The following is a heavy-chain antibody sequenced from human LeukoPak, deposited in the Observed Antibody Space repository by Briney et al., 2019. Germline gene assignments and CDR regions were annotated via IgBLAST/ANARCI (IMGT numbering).Heavy chain of an antibody. CDR2: ISYDGSNK. Sequence: PGGSLRLSCAASGFTFSSYAMHWVRQAPGKGLEWVAVISYDGSNKYYADSVKGRFTISRDNSKNTLYLQMNSLRAEDTAVYYCAREDLFDYWGQGTLVTVSS. CDR1: GFTFSSYA. J-gene: IGHJ4*02. CDR3: AREDLFDY. V-gene: IGHV3-30-3*01.